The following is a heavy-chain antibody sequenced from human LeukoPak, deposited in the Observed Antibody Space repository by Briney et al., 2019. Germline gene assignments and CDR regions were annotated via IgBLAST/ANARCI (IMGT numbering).Heavy chain of an antibody. J-gene: IGHJ4*02. CDR1: GFTFSSYE. V-gene: IGHV3-48*03. Sequence: GGSLRLSCAASGFTFSSYEMNWVRQAPGKGLEWVSYISSSGSTIYYADSVKGRFTISRDNAKNSLYLQMNSLKTEDTAVYYCTRWDPRRSPCDYWGQGTLVTVSS. CDR3: TRWDPRRSPCDY. D-gene: IGHD1-26*01. CDR2: ISSSGSTI.